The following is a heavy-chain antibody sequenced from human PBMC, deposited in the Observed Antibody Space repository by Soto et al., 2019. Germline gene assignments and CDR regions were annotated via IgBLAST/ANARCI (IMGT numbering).Heavy chain of an antibody. CDR3: ARGREWLLYFDY. V-gene: IGHV4-34*01. D-gene: IGHD3-3*01. CDR2: INHSGST. Sequence: SETLCLTCAVYGGSFGGYYWSWIRQPPGKGLEWIGEINHSGSTNYNPSLKSRVTISVDTSKNQFSLKLSSVTAADTAVYYCARGREWLLYFDYWGQGTLVTVSS. J-gene: IGHJ4*02. CDR1: GGSFGGYY.